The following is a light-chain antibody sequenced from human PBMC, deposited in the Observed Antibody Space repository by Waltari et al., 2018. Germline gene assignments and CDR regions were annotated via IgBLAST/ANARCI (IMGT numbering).Light chain of an antibody. J-gene: IGKJ2*01. Sequence: DIVMTQSPDSLAVFLGERATINCTSSQGVLYSSNKKNYIAWYQQKPRQPPKLLIYWSSTRESGVPERFSGSGSGTDFTLTISGLQAQDVAVYYCQQYYTTPYTFGQGTKLELK. CDR3: QQYYTTPYT. CDR2: WSS. CDR1: QGVLYSSNKKNY. V-gene: IGKV4-1*01.